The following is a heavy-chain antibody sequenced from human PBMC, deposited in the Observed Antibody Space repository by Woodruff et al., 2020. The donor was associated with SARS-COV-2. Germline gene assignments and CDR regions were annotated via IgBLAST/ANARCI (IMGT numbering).Heavy chain of an antibody. Sequence: SRVTISVDTSKNQFSLKLSSVTAADTAVYYCARGGPIAMIVVVISHAQIDYWGQGTLVTVSS. D-gene: IGHD3-22*01. V-gene: IGHV4-34*01. CDR3: ARGGPIAMIVVVISHAQIDY. J-gene: IGHJ4*02.